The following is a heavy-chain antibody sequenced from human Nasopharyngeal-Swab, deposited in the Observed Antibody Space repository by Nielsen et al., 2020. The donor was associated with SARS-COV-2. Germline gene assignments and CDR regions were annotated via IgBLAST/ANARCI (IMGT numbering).Heavy chain of an antibody. CDR1: GFPFSSYA. Sequence: GESLKISCAASGFPFSSYAMSWVRQAPGKGLEWVSAIVGSGGSTFYADSVRGRFTISRDNSKNTLFLQMHSLRAEDTAVYYCAKPTTRSAFDIWGQGTMVTVSS. D-gene: IGHD1-7*01. J-gene: IGHJ3*02. CDR3: AKPTTRSAFDI. CDR2: IVGSGGST. V-gene: IGHV3-23*01.